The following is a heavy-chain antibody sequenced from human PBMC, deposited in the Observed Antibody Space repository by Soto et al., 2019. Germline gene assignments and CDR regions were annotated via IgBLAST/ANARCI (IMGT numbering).Heavy chain of an antibody. J-gene: IGHJ4*02. CDR1: AFTFGNYW. Sequence: EVQLVESGGGLVQPGGSLRLSCAASAFTFGNYWMSWVRQAPGKGLECVAKIKEDGSEKYYVDSVKGRFTISRDNANNSVYLQMNSLTVEDTAMNYCARASSGISGAIDCWGQGTLVTVSS. CDR2: IKEDGSEK. D-gene: IGHD3-22*01. V-gene: IGHV3-7*04. CDR3: ARASSGISGAIDC.